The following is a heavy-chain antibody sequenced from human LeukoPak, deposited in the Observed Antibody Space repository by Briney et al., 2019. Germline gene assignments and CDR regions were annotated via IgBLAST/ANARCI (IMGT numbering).Heavy chain of an antibody. V-gene: IGHV4-38-2*02. CDR3: ARAYSSSWYFNWFDP. CDR1: GYSISSGYF. D-gene: IGHD6-13*01. Sequence: PSETLSLTCTVSGYSISSGYFWGWFRQPPGKGLEWIGTIYNSGSTYYNASLESRVTISVDTSKNQFSLKLSSVTAADTAVYYCARAYSSSWYFNWFDPWGQGTLVTVSS. J-gene: IGHJ5*02. CDR2: IYNSGST.